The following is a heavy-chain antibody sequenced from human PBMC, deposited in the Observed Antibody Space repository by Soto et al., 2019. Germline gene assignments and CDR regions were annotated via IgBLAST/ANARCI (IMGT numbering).Heavy chain of an antibody. J-gene: IGHJ4*02. CDR1: GLTVSRYA. Sequence: GALRLSCAASGLTVSRYAMTCVRQAPGKGLEWVSAISGSGGSTYYADSVKGRFTISRDNSKNTLYLQMNSLRAEDTAVYYCARSRIAAAGPDYWGQGTLVTVSS. V-gene: IGHV3-23*01. CDR3: ARSRIAAAGPDY. CDR2: ISGSGGST. D-gene: IGHD6-13*01.